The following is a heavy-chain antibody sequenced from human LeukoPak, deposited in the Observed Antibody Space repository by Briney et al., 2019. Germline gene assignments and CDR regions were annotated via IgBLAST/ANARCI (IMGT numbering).Heavy chain of an antibody. CDR2: IIPIFGTA. V-gene: IGHV1-69*13. CDR3: ARVPTVIRKYYFDY. J-gene: IGHJ4*02. Sequence: SVKVSSKASGGTFSSYAISWVRQAPGQGLEWMGGIIPIFGTANYAQKFQGRVTITADESTSTAYMELSSLRSEDTAVYYCARVPTVIRKYYFDYWGQGTLVTVSS. CDR1: GGTFSSYA. D-gene: IGHD4-11*01.